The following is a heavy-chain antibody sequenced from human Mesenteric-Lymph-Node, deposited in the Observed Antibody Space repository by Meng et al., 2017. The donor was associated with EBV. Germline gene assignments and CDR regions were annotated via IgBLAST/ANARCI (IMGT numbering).Heavy chain of an antibody. CDR1: GGSISSSSYD. V-gene: IGHV4-39*07. Sequence: LRGSGPGLVQPSETLSLTCTVSGGSISSSSYDWGWIRQPPGKGLEWIGSIYYSGSTYYNPSLKSRVTISVDTSKNQFSLKLSSVTAADTAVYYCATSSLTVDYWGQGTLVTVSS. CDR3: ATSSLTVDY. J-gene: IGHJ4*02. CDR2: IYYSGST.